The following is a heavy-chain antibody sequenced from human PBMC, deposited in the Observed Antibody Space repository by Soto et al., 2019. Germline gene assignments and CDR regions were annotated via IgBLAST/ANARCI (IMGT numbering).Heavy chain of an antibody. CDR2: IYNNGST. CDR1: GGSVSSGSYY. V-gene: IGHV4-61*01. J-gene: IGHJ5*02. D-gene: IGHD1-26*01. CDR3: ARRDPEWELGGGWFDP. Sequence: SETLSLTCSISGGSVSSGSYYWSWIRQPPGKGLEWIGYIYNNGSTNYKSSLKSRVTISVDTSKNQFSLKLSFVTAADTAVYYCARRDPEWELGGGWFDPWGHGTLVTVS.